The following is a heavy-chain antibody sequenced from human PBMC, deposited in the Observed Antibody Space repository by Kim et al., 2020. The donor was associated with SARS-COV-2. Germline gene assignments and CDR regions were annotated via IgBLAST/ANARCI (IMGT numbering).Heavy chain of an antibody. Sequence: GGSLRLSCAASGFTFSSYGMHWVRQAPGKGLEWVAVISYDGSNKYYADSVKGRFTISRDNSKNTLYLQMNSLRAEDTAVYYCAKLLYSSGSFDYWGQGTLVTVSS. V-gene: IGHV3-30*18. J-gene: IGHJ4*02. CDR1: GFTFSSYG. CDR3: AKLLYSSGSFDY. D-gene: IGHD6-19*01. CDR2: ISYDGSNK.